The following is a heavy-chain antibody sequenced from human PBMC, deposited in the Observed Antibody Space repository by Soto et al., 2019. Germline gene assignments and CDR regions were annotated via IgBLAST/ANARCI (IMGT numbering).Heavy chain of an antibody. CDR1: GFTFSSYA. V-gene: IGHV3-30-3*01. D-gene: IGHD4-17*01. CDR3: ARVPPVTTGFDY. J-gene: IGHJ4*02. Sequence: PGGSLRLSCAASGFTFSSYAMHWVRQAPGKGLEWVAVISYDGSNKYYADSVKGRFTISRDNSKNTLYLQMNSLRAEDTAVYYCARVPPVTTGFDYWGQGTLVTVS. CDR2: ISYDGSNK.